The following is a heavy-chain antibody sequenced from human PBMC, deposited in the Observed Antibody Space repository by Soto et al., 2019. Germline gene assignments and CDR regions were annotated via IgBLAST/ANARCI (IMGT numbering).Heavy chain of an antibody. Sequence: GESLKISCKGSGYSFTSYWIDWVRQMPGKGLEWMGIIYPGDSDTRYSPSFQGQVTISADKSISTAYLQWSSLKASDTAMYYCATHTFGSYYAFDIWGQGTMVTVSS. D-gene: IGHD1-26*01. J-gene: IGHJ3*02. CDR2: IYPGDSDT. V-gene: IGHV5-51*01. CDR1: GYSFTSYW. CDR3: ATHTFGSYYAFDI.